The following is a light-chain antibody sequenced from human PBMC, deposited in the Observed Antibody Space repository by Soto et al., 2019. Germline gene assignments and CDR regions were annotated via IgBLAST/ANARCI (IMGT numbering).Light chain of an antibody. CDR2: EAS. CDR1: SSDVGTYNL. V-gene: IGLV2-23*01. Sequence: QSALTQPASVSGSPGQSITISCTGTSSDVGTYNLLSWYQHHPGKAPKLMIYEASKRPSGVSIRFSGSKSGNTASLTISGLQAEDEADYYCCSYTSSSVVFGGGTKLTV. J-gene: IGLJ2*01. CDR3: CSYTSSSVV.